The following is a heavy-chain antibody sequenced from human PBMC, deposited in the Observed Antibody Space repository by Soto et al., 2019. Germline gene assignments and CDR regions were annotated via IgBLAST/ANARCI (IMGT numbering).Heavy chain of an antibody. J-gene: IGHJ4*02. CDR3: VRNLVDYVVVAHRPPKYLRNPSY. V-gene: IGHV3-33*03. D-gene: IGHD4-17*01. Sequence: QVHLVESGGGVVQPGRSLRLSCAASGFTFTNYGMHWVRQAPGKGLAWVVFIWYDGSNTYYGDSVKGRFTISRDNSKNKVIVQMNSLRDEDPAMYYCVRNLVDYVVVAHRPPKYLRNPSYWCQGALVT. CDR1: GFTFTNYG. CDR2: IWYDGSNT.